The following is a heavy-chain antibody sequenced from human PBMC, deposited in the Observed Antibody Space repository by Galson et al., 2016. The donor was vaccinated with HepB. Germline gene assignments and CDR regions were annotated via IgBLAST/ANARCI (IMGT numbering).Heavy chain of an antibody. V-gene: IGHV3-11*01. Sequence: SLRLSCAASGFAFSNYYMSWIRQAPGEGLEWISYISSIGGHIYYADSVEGRFTISRDNAKNSLYLQMDSLRAEDTAVYYCARSVGRGPAAHFDFWGQGTLVTVSS. CDR2: ISSIGGHI. CDR1: GFAFSNYY. J-gene: IGHJ4*02. CDR3: ARSVGRGPAAHFDF. D-gene: IGHD2-2*01.